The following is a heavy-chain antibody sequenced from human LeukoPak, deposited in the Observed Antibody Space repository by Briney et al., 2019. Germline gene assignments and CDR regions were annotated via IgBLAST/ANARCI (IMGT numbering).Heavy chain of an antibody. D-gene: IGHD2-2*01. CDR2: MYYSGST. V-gene: IGHV4-61*08. Sequence: SETLSLTCSVSGGSLSSGGFYWSWIRQVPGKGLEWIGYMYYSGSTNYNPSLKSRVTISVDTSKNQFSLKLSSVTAADTAVYYCARVPRIYCSSTSCYSREQNAFDIWGQGTMVTVSS. J-gene: IGHJ3*02. CDR1: GGSLSSGGFY. CDR3: ARVPRIYCSSTSCYSREQNAFDI.